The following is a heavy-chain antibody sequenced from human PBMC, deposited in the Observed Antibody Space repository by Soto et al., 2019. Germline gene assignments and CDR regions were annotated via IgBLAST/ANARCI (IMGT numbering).Heavy chain of an antibody. V-gene: IGHV3-33*01. J-gene: IGHJ5*02. Sequence: QVQLVESGGGVVQPGRSLRLSCAASGFTFRSHGMHWVRQAPGKGLEWVAVIWYDGSNKYYADSVKGRFTISRDNSKDPLSLQMNSVRDEDTAVYYCARWSNNKVLDPWGQGTLVTVSS. CDR2: IWYDGSNK. D-gene: IGHD1-1*01. CDR1: GFTFRSHG. CDR3: ARWSNNKVLDP.